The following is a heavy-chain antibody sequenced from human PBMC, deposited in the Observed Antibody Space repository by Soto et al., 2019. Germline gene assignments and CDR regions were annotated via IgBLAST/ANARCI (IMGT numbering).Heavy chain of an antibody. Sequence: SGGSLRLSCAASGFTFSSYAMSWVRQAPGKGLEWVSAISGSGGSTYYADSVKGRFTISRDNSKNTLYLQMNSLRAEDTAVYYCAKDGTISPGTFDYWGQGTLVTVSS. CDR3: AKDGTISPGTFDY. D-gene: IGHD1-1*01. V-gene: IGHV3-23*01. CDR1: GFTFSSYA. CDR2: ISGSGGST. J-gene: IGHJ4*02.